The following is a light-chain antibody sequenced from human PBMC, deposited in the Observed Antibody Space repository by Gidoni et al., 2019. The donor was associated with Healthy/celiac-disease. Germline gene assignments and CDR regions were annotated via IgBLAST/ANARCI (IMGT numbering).Light chain of an antibody. V-gene: IGKV3-20*01. CDR1: QSVSSSY. CDR2: GAS. J-gene: IGKJ4*01. CDR3: QQYGSSPPIT. Sequence: EIVLMQSPGTLSLSPGERATLSCRASQSVSSSYLAWYQQKPGQAPRLLIDGASSRATGIPDRFSGSGSGTDFTLTISRLEPEDFAVYYCQQYGSSPPITFGGGTKVEIK.